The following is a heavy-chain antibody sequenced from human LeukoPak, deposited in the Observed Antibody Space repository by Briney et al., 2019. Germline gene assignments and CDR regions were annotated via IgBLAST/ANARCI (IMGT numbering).Heavy chain of an antibody. J-gene: IGHJ4*02. CDR2: IYYSGST. Sequence: SETLSLTCTVSGGSISSYYWSWVRQPPGKGLEWIGYIYYSGSTNYNPSLKSRVTMSVDTSKNQFSLKLSSVTAADTAVYYCARDYPYYDILTGYYDTRSFFDYWGQGTLVTVSS. CDR1: GGSISSYY. D-gene: IGHD3-9*01. V-gene: IGHV4-59*12. CDR3: ARDYPYYDILTGYYDTRSFFDY.